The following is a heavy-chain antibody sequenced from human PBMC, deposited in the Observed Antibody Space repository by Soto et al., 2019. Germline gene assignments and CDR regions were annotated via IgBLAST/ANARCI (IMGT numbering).Heavy chain of an antibody. CDR2: ISYDGSNK. D-gene: IGHD2-15*01. J-gene: IGHJ3*02. CDR1: GFTFSSYA. Sequence: GGSLRLSCAASGFTFSSYAMHWVRQAPGKGLEWVAVISYDGSNKYYADSVKGRFTISRDNSKNTLYLQMNSLRAEDTAVYYCAREHDGVGYCSGGSCYDAFDIWGQGTMVTVSS. V-gene: IGHV3-30-3*01. CDR3: AREHDGVGYCSGGSCYDAFDI.